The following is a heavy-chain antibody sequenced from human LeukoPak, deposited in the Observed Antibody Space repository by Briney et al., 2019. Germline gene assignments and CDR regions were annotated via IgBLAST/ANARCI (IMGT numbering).Heavy chain of an antibody. Sequence: GASVKVSCKASGYTFTAYYMHWVRQAPGRGLEWMGLINPNSGGTNYAQKFQGRVTMTRDTSISTAYMELSRLRSDDTAVYYCARTEVGGNYYYYMDVWAKGTTVTVSS. CDR1: GYTFTAYY. D-gene: IGHD3-16*01. V-gene: IGHV1-2*06. CDR3: ARTEVGGNYYYYMDV. J-gene: IGHJ6*03. CDR2: INPNSGGT.